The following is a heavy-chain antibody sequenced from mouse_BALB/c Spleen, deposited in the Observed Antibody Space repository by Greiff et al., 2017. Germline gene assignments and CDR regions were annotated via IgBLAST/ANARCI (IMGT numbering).Heavy chain of an antibody. CDR1: GFTFSSYA. Sequence: EVKLVESGGGLVKPGGSLKLSCAASGFTFSSYAMSWVRQTPEKRLEWVASISSGGSTYYPDSVKGRFTISRDNARNILYLQMSSLRSEDTAMYYCARGQEYGNEDYMDYWGQGTSVTVSS. D-gene: IGHD2-10*02. CDR2: ISSGGST. CDR3: ARGQEYGNEDYMDY. V-gene: IGHV5-6-5*01. J-gene: IGHJ4*01.